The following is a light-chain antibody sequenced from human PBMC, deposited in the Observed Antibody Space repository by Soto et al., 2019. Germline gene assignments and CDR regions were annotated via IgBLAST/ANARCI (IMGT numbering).Light chain of an antibody. CDR3: QQYGSSPRIS. V-gene: IGKV3-20*01. CDR2: GAS. CDR1: QSISSNS. Sequence: ERATLSCRASQSISSNSLAWYQQKPGQAPRLFIYGASSRATGIPDRFIGSGSGTHFTLTISRLEPEDFALYYCQQYGSSPRISFGQGTRLEI. J-gene: IGKJ5*01.